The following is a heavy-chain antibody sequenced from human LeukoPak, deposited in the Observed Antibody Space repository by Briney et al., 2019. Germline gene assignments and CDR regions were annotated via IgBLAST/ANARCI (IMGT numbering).Heavy chain of an antibody. Sequence: GGSLRLSCAASGFTFSNYSMNWVRQAPGKGLEWVANINEDGSEKYYADSVEGRFTISRDNAKNSLDLQMSSLRADDTALYYCARSKIDYWGQGTLVTVSS. CDR2: INEDGSEK. V-gene: IGHV3-7*01. D-gene: IGHD4-11*01. CDR3: ARSKIDY. J-gene: IGHJ4*02. CDR1: GFTFSNYS.